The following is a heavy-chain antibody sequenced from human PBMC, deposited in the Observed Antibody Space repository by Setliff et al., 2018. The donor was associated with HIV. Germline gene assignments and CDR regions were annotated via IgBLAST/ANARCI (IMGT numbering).Heavy chain of an antibody. CDR1: GGSIIDSRYF. D-gene: IGHD3-3*01. CDR3: VRHVWSDDFLVPGWFDS. J-gene: IGHJ5*01. Sequence: SETLSLTCTVSGGSIIDSRYFWGWIRQPPGKGLEWIGSVYYSGTAYYSSSLKSRVTVSVDTSGIQFSLKLTSVTAADTAVYKCVRHVWSDDFLVPGWFDSWSQGTLVTVSS. V-gene: IGHV4-39*01. CDR2: VYYSGTA.